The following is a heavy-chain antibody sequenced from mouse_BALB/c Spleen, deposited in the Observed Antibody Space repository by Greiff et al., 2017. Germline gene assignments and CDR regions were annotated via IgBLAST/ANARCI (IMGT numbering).Heavy chain of an antibody. CDR1: GFSLTGYG. CDR2: IWGDGST. V-gene: IGHV2-6-7*01. J-gene: IGHJ4*01. CDR3: ARVPYDLYAMDY. D-gene: IGHD2-12*01. Sequence: VKLMESGPGLVAPSQSLSITCTVSGFSLTGYGVNWVRQPPGKGLEWLGMIWGDGSTDYNSALKSRLSISKDNSKSQVFVKMNSLQTDDTARYYCARVPYDLYAMDYWGQGTSGTVSS.